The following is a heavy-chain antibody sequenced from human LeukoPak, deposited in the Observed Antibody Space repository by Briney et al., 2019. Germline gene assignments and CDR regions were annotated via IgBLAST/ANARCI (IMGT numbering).Heavy chain of an antibody. D-gene: IGHD1-1*01. J-gene: IGHJ4*02. CDR3: AKDKDPWKSTSISGFDY. CDR2: IRYDGSNK. Sequence: GGSLRPSCAASGFTFSSYGMHWVRQAPGKGLEWVAFIRYDGSNKYYADSVKGRFTISRDNSKNTLYLQMNSLRAEDTAMYFCAKDKDPWKSTSISGFDYWGQGTLVTVSS. CDR1: GFTFSSYG. V-gene: IGHV3-30*02.